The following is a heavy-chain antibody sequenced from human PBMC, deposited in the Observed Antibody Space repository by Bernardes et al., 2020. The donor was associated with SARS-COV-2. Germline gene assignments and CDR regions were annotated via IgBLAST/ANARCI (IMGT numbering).Heavy chain of an antibody. V-gene: IGHV3-48*02. J-gene: IGHJ5*02. Sequence: LRLSCAASGFTFSSFSMNWVRQAPGKGLEWVSYIRGTSGIIYYADSVKGRFTISRDNAKNSLYLQMNSLRDEDTAVYYCARARGYTSGPPNWFDPWGQGTLVTVSS. CDR3: ARARGYTSGPPNWFDP. CDR2: IRGTSGII. CDR1: GFTFSSFS. D-gene: IGHD5-18*01.